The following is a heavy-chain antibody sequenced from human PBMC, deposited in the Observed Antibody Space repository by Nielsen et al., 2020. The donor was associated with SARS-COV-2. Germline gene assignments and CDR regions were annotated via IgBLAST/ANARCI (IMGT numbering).Heavy chain of an antibody. Sequence: GESLKISCAASGFTFSSYGMHWVRQAPGKGLEWVAVISYDGSNKYYADSVKGRFTISRDNSKNTLYLQMNSLRAEDTAVYYCAKDPGYSSGWLDYWGQGTLVTVSS. D-gene: IGHD6-19*01. CDR1: GFTFSSYG. CDR3: AKDPGYSSGWLDY. CDR2: ISYDGSNK. V-gene: IGHV3-30*18. J-gene: IGHJ4*02.